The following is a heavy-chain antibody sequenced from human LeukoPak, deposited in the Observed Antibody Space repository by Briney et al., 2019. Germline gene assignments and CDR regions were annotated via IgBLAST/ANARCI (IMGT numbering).Heavy chain of an antibody. J-gene: IGHJ4*02. Sequence: SLRLSCAASGFTFSSYWMSWVRQAPGKGLEWVAVISYDGSNKYYADSVKGRFTISRDNSKNTLYLQMNSLRAEDTAVYYCARDITLNYDILTGFDYWGQGTLVTVSS. CDR3: ARDITLNYDILTGFDY. D-gene: IGHD3-9*01. V-gene: IGHV3-30-3*01. CDR1: GFTFSSYW. CDR2: ISYDGSNK.